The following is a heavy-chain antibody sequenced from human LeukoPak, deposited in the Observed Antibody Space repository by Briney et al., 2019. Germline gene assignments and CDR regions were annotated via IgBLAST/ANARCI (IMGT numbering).Heavy chain of an antibody. CDR3: ARSVGQLVYYYYYGMDV. Sequence: ASVKVSCTASGYTFTSYDINWVRQATGQGLEWMGWMNPNSGNTGYAQKFQGRVTMTRNTSISTAYMELSSLRSEDTAVYYCARSVGQLVYYYYYGMDVWGQGTTVTVSS. CDR2: MNPNSGNT. CDR1: GYTFTSYD. J-gene: IGHJ6*02. V-gene: IGHV1-8*01. D-gene: IGHD6-13*01.